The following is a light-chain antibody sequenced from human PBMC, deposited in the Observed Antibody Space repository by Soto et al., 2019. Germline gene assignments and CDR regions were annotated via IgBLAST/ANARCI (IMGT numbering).Light chain of an antibody. CDR1: MRDVGAYNL. CDR3: LSYADTAYV. CDR2: EVR. J-gene: IGLJ1*01. Sequence: QSALTQPASVSGSAGQSITISCSGTMRDVGAYNLVSWYQQHPGTAPKLIIYEVRNRSSGISSRFSGSRSGNTAFLTVSGLQAEDEADYYCLSYADTAYVFGTGTKVTVL. V-gene: IGLV2-14*01.